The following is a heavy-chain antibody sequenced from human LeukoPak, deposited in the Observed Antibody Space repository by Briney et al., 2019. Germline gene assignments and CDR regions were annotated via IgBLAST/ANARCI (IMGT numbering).Heavy chain of an antibody. CDR1: GFTFSSYG. CDR3: ARDYRYYFDY. CDR2: IWYDGSNK. V-gene: IGHV3-33*01. Sequence: PGGSLRLSYAASGFTFSSYGMHWVRQAPGKGLEWVAVIWYDGSNKYYTDSVKGRFTISRDNSKNTLYLQMNSLRAEDTAVYYCARDYRYYFDYWGQGTLVTVSS. D-gene: IGHD4-11*01. J-gene: IGHJ4*02.